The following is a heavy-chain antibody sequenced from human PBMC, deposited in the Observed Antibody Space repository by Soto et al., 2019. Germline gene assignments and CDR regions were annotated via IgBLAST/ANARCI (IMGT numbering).Heavy chain of an antibody. J-gene: IGHJ6*02. CDR3: ARGFWDPPNYYYGMAV. CDR1: GGSFSGYY. CDR2: INHSGST. Sequence: QVQLQQWGAGLLKPSETLSLTCAVYGGSFSGYYWSWIRQPPGKGLEWIGEINHSGSTNYNPSLKSRVTISVDTSKNQFSLKLSSVTAADTAVYYWARGFWDPPNYYYGMAVWGQGTTVTVSS. V-gene: IGHV4-34*01. D-gene: IGHD1-26*01.